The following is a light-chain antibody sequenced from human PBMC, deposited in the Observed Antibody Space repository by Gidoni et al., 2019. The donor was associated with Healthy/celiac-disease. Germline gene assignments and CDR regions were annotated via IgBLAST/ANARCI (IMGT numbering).Light chain of an antibody. Sequence: EIVLTQSPATLSLSPGERATLSCRASQSVSSYLAWYQQKPGQAHRLLIYEASNRATCIPARFSGSGSWTAFTLTISSLEPEDFAVYYCQQRSNLLWTFGQGTKVEIK. CDR2: EAS. CDR3: QQRSNLLWT. J-gene: IGKJ1*01. CDR1: QSVSSY. V-gene: IGKV3-11*01.